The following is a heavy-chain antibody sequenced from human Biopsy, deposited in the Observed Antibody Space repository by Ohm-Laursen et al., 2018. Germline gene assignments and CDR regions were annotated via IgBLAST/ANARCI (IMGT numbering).Heavy chain of an antibody. CDR2: MNPDSGNT. Sequence: ASVKASCKTSGYTFTSYEINWVRQATGQGLEWMGWMNPDSGNTGYAQNFQGRVTITRNTSISTAYMELSSLRSEDTAVYFCARADPPLFYYGSGSSNWFDPWGQGTLVTVSS. V-gene: IGHV1-8*01. J-gene: IGHJ5*02. D-gene: IGHD3-10*01. CDR3: ARADPPLFYYGSGSSNWFDP. CDR1: GYTFTSYE.